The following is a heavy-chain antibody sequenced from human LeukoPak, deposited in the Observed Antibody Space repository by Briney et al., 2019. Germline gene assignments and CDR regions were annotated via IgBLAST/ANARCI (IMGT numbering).Heavy chain of an antibody. V-gene: IGHV3-23*01. Sequence: GGSLRLSCVVSGFTFSSYVMSWVRQAPGKGLEWVSIISGSGDTTHYADSVKGRFTISRDNSKNTLYLQMNSLGAEDTAVYFCARGGGDYCFDYWGQGALVTVSS. CDR3: ARGGGDYCFDY. CDR1: GFTFSSYV. D-gene: IGHD2-21*02. CDR2: ISGSGDTT. J-gene: IGHJ4*02.